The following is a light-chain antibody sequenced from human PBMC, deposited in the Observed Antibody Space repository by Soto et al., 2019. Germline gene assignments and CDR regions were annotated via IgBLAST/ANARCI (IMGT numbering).Light chain of an antibody. V-gene: IGLV2-14*01. J-gene: IGLJ1*01. Sequence: QSVLAQPASVSGSPGQSITISCTGTGSDVGGYNYVSWYQQHPGKAPKLMIYEVSNRPSGVSNRFSGSKSGNTASLTISGLQAADEADYYCSSYTSSSTPLCVFGTGTKVTVL. CDR2: EVS. CDR1: GSDVGGYNY. CDR3: SSYTSSSTPLCV.